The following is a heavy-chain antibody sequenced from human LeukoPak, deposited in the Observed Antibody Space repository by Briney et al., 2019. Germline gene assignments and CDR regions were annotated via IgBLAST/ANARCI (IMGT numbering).Heavy chain of an antibody. V-gene: IGHV4-39*01. CDR2: IYYSGST. Sequence: PSETLSLTCTVSGGSISSSSYYWGWIRQPPGKGLEWIGSIYYSGSTYYNPSLKSRVTISVDTSKNQFSLKLSSVTAADTAVYYCARHLAPDFWTYEYWGQGTLVTVSS. CDR3: ARHLAPDFWTYEY. CDR1: GGSISSSSYY. D-gene: IGHD3-3*01. J-gene: IGHJ4*02.